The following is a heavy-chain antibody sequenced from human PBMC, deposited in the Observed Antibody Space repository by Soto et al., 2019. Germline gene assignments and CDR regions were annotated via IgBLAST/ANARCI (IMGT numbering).Heavy chain of an antibody. D-gene: IGHD3-3*01. J-gene: IGHJ5*02. CDR2: ISAYNGNT. V-gene: IGHV1-18*01. CDR1: GYTFTSYG. Sequence: ASVKVSCKASGYTFTSYGISWVRQAPGQGLEWMGWISAYNGNTNYAQKLQGRVTMTTDTSTSTAYMELRSLRSDDTAVYYCAREGAVTIGGVVINWFDPWGQGTLVTVSS. CDR3: AREGAVTIGGVVINWFDP.